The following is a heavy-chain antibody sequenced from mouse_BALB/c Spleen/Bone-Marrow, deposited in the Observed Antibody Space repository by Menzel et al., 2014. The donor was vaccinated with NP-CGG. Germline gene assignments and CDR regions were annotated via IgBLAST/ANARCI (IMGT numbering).Heavy chain of an antibody. V-gene: IGHV5-9-1*01. Sequence: VESGGGLVKPGGSLKLSCAASGFTFSSYAMSWVRQIPEKRLEWVATISSGGSSTYYPDSVKGRFTISRDNAKNTLYLQMSSLRSEDTAMYYCARRNPPARMSPMDYWGQGTSVTVSS. CDR1: GFTFSSYA. J-gene: IGHJ4*01. CDR2: ISSGGSST. CDR3: ARRNPPARMSPMDY.